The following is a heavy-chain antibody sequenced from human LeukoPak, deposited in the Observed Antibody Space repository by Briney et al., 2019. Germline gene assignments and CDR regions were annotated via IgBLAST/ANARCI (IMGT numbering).Heavy chain of an antibody. CDR2: INPSGGST. CDR3: ARNQYQLLRVGTWFDP. V-gene: IGHV1-46*01. D-gene: IGHD2-2*01. J-gene: IGHJ5*02. Sequence: ASVKVSCKASGYTFTSYYVHWVRQAPGQGLEWMGIINPSGGSTTYAQKFQGRVTMTSDTSPSTLYMELSSLGSEDTAVYYCARNQYQLLRVGTWFDPWGQGTLVTVSS. CDR1: GYTFTSYY.